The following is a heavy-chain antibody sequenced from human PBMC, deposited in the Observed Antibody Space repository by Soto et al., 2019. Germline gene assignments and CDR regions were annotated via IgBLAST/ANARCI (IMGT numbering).Heavy chain of an antibody. D-gene: IGHD4-17*01. CDR1: GFTFSDYA. CDR2: IWHDGTNK. Sequence: QEQLVESGGGVVQPGRSLRLSCAASGFTFSDYAMHWVRQAPGKGLEWVAVIWHDGTNKYYADSVKDRFTISRDNSTNTLYLQMNSLRAEDTAVYYCARPARFVTTFDYWGQGTLVTVSS. V-gene: IGHV3-33*01. J-gene: IGHJ4*02. CDR3: ARPARFVTTFDY.